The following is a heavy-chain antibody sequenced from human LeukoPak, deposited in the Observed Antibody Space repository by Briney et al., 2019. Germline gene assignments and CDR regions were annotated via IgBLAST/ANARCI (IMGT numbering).Heavy chain of an antibody. CDR2: INHIGST. V-gene: IGHV4-34*01. CDR1: GGSFSGYY. CDR3: ARRRYYDYVWGSYRPRCYFDY. J-gene: IGHJ4*02. D-gene: IGHD3-16*02. Sequence: PSETLTLTCAVYGGSFSGYYWSWIRQPPGKGLEWIGEINHIGSTNYNPSIKSRVTISVDTSKNQFSLKPSSVTAADTAVYYCARRRYYDYVWGSYRPRCYFDYWGQGTLVTVSS.